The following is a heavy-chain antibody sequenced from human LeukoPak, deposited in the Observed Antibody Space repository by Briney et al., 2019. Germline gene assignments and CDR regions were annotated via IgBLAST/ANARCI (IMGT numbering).Heavy chain of an antibody. CDR1: GYTFTSYY. Sequence: ASVKVSCKASGYTFTSYYMHWVRQAPGQGLEWMGWISAYNGNTNYAQKLQGRVTMTTDTSTSTAYMELRSLRSDDTAVYYCAREGATPFLDYWGQGTLVTVSS. CDR2: ISAYNGNT. J-gene: IGHJ4*02. V-gene: IGHV1-18*04. CDR3: AREGATPFLDY. D-gene: IGHD2-15*01.